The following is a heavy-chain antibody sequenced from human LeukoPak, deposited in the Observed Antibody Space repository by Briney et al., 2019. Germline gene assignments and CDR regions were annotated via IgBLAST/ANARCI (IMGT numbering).Heavy chain of an antibody. CDR3: VRGSNGWSGMDV. D-gene: IGHD6-19*01. J-gene: IGHJ6*02. Sequence: GGSLRLSCAVSGFTFTNYWMYWVRQGPGKGLVWVSRLNGDGDYTNYEDSVKGRFTISRDNSKNTLYLQMNSLRAEDTAVYYCVRGSNGWSGMDVWGQGTTVTVSS. V-gene: IGHV3-74*01. CDR1: GFTFTNYW. CDR2: LNGDGDYT.